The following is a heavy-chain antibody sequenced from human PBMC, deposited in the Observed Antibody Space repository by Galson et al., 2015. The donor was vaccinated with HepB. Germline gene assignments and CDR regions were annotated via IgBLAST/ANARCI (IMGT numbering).Heavy chain of an antibody. CDR1: GFTFSNAW. J-gene: IGHJ6*03. CDR3: TTTNDFWSGYVYYYYMDV. CDR2: IKSKTDGGTT. Sequence: LRLSCAASGFTFSNAWMNWVRQAPGKGLEWVGRIKSKTDGGTTDYAAPVKGRFTISRDDSKNTLYLQMNSLKTEDTAVYYCTTTNDFWSGYVYYYYMDVWGKGTTVTVSS. D-gene: IGHD3-3*01. V-gene: IGHV3-15*07.